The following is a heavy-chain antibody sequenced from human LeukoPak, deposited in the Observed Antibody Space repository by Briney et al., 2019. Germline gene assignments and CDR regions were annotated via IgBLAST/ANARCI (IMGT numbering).Heavy chain of an antibody. D-gene: IGHD3-22*01. J-gene: IGHJ4*02. V-gene: IGHV3-23*01. CDR3: AREKTASGFFDY. CDR1: GFTFSTYA. Sequence: GGSLRHSCAASGFTFSTYAMSWVRQAPGKGLEWVSAISGSGGRTYYADSVKGRFTISRDNSKNTLYLQMNSLRADDTAVYYCAREKTASGFFDYWGQGTLVTVSS. CDR2: ISGSGGRT.